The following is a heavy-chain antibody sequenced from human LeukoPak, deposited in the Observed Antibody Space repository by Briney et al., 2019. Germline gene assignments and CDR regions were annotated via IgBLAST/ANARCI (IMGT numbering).Heavy chain of an antibody. CDR3: ARSSGYYSSGAFDI. CDR1: GGSISSSSYY. Sequence: SETLSLTCTVSGGSISSSSYYWGWIRQPPGKGLEWIGSIYYSGSTYYNPSLKSRVTISVDTSKNQFSLKLSSVTAADTAVYYCARSSGYYSSGAFDIWGQGTMVTVSS. J-gene: IGHJ3*02. CDR2: IYYSGST. V-gene: IGHV4-39*07. D-gene: IGHD3-22*01.